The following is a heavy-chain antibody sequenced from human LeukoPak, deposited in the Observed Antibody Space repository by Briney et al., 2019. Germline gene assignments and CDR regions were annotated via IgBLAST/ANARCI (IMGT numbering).Heavy chain of an antibody. J-gene: IGHJ6*03. CDR3: ARGTTLTTLPYYYYFIDV. CDR2: IIPLFDTA. Sequence: GASVKVSCKASGGTFSNYAISWVRQAPGQGLEWMGGIIPLFDTADYAQKFQGRLTITADESTSTAYMELSSLRPDDTAVYYCARGTTLTTLPYYYYFIDVWGKGTTVTISS. V-gene: IGHV1-69*13. D-gene: IGHD4-17*01. CDR1: GGTFSNYA.